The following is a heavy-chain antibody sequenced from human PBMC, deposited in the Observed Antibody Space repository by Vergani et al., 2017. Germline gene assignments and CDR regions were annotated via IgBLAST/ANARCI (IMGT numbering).Heavy chain of an antibody. D-gene: IGHD3-10*01. CDR1: GYSISSGYY. Sequence: QLQLQESGPGLVKPSETLSLTCAVSGYSISSGYYWGWIRQPPGKGLEWIGSIHHSGCTYYNPSLKSRVTILVDTSKNQFSLKLSSVTAADTAVYYCARGVYGSGSYPRGRDYWGQGTLVTVSS. V-gene: IGHV4-38-2*01. CDR2: IHHSGCT. CDR3: ARGVYGSGSYPRGRDY. J-gene: IGHJ4*02.